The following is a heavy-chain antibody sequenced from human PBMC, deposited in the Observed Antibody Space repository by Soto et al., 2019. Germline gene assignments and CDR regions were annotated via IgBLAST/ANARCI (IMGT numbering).Heavy chain of an antibody. CDR2: IIPIFGTA. J-gene: IGHJ4*02. CDR1: GGTFSSYA. D-gene: IGHD5-18*01. V-gene: IGHV1-69*01. CDR3: ARPGYSYDPNGPFDY. Sequence: QVQLVQSGAEVKKPGSSVKVSCKASGGTFSSYAISWVRQAPGQGLEWMGGIIPIFGTANYAQKFQGRVTITADESTSTAYMELSSLISEDTAVYYWARPGYSYDPNGPFDYWGQGTLVTVSS.